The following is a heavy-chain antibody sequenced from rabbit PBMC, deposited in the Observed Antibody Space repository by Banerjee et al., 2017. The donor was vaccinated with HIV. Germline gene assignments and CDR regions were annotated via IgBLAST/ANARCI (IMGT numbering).Heavy chain of an antibody. CDR2: IYAGSSGST. J-gene: IGHJ3*01. V-gene: IGHV1S40*01. CDR1: RFTLSSYW. D-gene: IGHD1-1*01. Sequence: QSLEESGGDLVKPGASLTLTCTASRFTLSSYWMCWVRQAPGKGLEWIACIYAGSSGSTYYASWAKGRFTISKTSSTTVTLQMTGLTAADTATYFCARDFGGYYRLDLWGQGTLVTVS. CDR3: ARDFGGYYRLDL.